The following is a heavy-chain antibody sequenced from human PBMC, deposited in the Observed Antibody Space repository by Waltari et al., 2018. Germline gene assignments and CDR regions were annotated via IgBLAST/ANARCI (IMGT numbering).Heavy chain of an antibody. D-gene: IGHD2-15*01. V-gene: IGHV1-24*01. CDR3: TIVVVVAASHGMDV. CDR2: VDPEDGET. CDR1: GYTLTELS. J-gene: IGHJ6*02. Sequence: QVQMVQSGAEVKKPGASVKVSCTVYGYTLTELSINWVRQAPGKGLEWMGGVDPEDGETIYAQKFQGRVTMTEYTSTDTAYMELSSLRSEDTAVYYCTIVVVVAASHGMDVWGQGTTVTVSS.